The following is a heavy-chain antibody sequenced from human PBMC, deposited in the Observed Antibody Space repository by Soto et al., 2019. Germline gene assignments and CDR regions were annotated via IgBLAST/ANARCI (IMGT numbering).Heavy chain of an antibody. CDR3: ARVDGSGTYSLFDQ. CDR2: IYYNGRT. D-gene: IGHD3-10*01. V-gene: IGHV4-61*01. CDR1: GASVSTDSQF. Sequence: SETLSLTCTVSGASVSTDSQFWSWIRQPSGKGLEWIGYIYYNGRTTYSPSLKSRVTISVDTSKNQLSLKLISVTAADTAVYYCARVDGSGTYSLFDQWGQGTLVTVSS. J-gene: IGHJ4*02.